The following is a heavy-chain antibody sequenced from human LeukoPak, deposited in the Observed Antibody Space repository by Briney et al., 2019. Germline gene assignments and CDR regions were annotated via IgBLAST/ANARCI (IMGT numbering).Heavy chain of an antibody. Sequence: GGSLRLSCAASGFTVSSNYMSWVRQAPGKGLEWVSVIYSGGSTYYADSVKGRFTISRDNSKNTLYLQMNSLRAEDTAVYYCANSHYYGSGSYYMTYYFDYWGQGTLVTVSS. CDR3: ANSHYYGSGSYYMTYYFDY. J-gene: IGHJ4*02. V-gene: IGHV3-66*01. CDR2: IYSGGST. D-gene: IGHD3-10*01. CDR1: GFTVSSNY.